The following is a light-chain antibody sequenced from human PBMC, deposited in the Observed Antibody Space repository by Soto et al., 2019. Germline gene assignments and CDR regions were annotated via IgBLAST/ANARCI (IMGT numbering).Light chain of an antibody. CDR3: AAWDDRVSGSYV. J-gene: IGLJ1*01. CDR1: SSNIGSNY. V-gene: IGLV1-47*01. CDR2: RNN. Sequence: QSALTQPPSASGTPGQRVTISCSGSSSNIGSNYVYWYKQLPGTAPKLLMYRNNKRPSGVPDRFSGSKSGTSASLAISGLRSEDEADYYCAAWDDRVSGSYVFGTGTKSPS.